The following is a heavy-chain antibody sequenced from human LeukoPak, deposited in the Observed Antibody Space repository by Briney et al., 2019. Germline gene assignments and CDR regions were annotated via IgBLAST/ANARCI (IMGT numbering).Heavy chain of an antibody. V-gene: IGHV4-34*01. J-gene: IGHJ6*03. Sequence: SETLSLTCAVYGGSFSGYYWSWIRQPPGKGLEWIGEINHSGSTNYNPSLKSRVTISVDTSKNQFSLKLSSVTAADTAVYYCARWYYDFWSGYPSNYYYYYMDVWGKGTTVTVSS. CDR1: GGSFSGYY. D-gene: IGHD3-3*01. CDR2: INHSGST. CDR3: ARWYYDFWSGYPSNYYYYYMDV.